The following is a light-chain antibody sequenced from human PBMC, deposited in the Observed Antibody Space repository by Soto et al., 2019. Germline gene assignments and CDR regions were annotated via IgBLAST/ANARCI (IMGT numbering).Light chain of an antibody. CDR1: QTISSW. V-gene: IGKV1-5*03. J-gene: IGKJ1*01. CDR2: KAS. Sequence: DIQMTQSPSTLSGSVGDRVTITCRASQTISSWLAWYQQKPGKAPKLLIYKASTLKSGVPSRFSGSGSGTEFTLTISSLQTDDFATYYCQHYNSYSEAFGQGTKVKRK. CDR3: QHYNSYSEA.